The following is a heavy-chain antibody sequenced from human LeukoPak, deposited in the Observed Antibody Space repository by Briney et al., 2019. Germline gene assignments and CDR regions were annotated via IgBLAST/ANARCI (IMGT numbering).Heavy chain of an antibody. J-gene: IGHJ4*02. V-gene: IGHV3-30*18. Sequence: GGSLRLSCAASGFTFSSYGMHWVRQAPGKGLEWVAVISYDGSNKYYADSVKGRFTISRDNSKNTLYLQMNSLRAEDTAVYYCAKDRRQRGGGYYVDCWGQGTLVTVSS. CDR2: ISYDGSNK. CDR3: AKDRRQRGGGYYVDC. CDR1: GFTFSSYG. D-gene: IGHD1-26*01.